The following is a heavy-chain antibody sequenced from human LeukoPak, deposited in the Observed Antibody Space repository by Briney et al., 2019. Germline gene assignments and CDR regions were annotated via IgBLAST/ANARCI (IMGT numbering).Heavy chain of an antibody. J-gene: IGHJ4*02. CDR1: GFTFRTYA. Sequence: GGSLRLSCAASGFTFRTYAMNWVRQAPGKGLEWLSGSGSGNGTYYADSVKGRFIISRDNSKNMLYLQMNSLTVEDTATYYCAKRTMSAFDSWGQGTLLIVSS. V-gene: IGHV3-23*05. CDR3: AKRTMSAFDS. CDR2: SGSGNGT.